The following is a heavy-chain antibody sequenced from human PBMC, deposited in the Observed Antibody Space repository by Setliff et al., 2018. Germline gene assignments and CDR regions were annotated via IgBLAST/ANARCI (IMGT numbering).Heavy chain of an antibody. V-gene: IGHV4-34*01. CDR3: ARDLFRNSGGLYC. D-gene: IGHD1-7*01. CDR1: GGSFSTYF. J-gene: IGHJ4*02. CDR2: ISHSGSA. Sequence: SETLSLTCAVYGGSFSTYFWSWIRQPPGKGLEWIGEISHSGSANYNPSLKGRFTVFRDNSKNTLYLQMNSLRADDTAMYYCARDLFRNSGGLYCWGQGTLVTVSS.